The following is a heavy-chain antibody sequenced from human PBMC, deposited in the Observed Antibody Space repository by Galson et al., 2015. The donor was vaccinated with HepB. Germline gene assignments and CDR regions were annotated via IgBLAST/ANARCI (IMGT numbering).Heavy chain of an antibody. J-gene: IGHJ6*02. D-gene: IGHD6-13*01. Sequence: PALVKPTQTLTLTCTVSGFSLSNARMGVSWIRQPPGKALEWLAHLFSNDEKSYSTSLKSRLTISKDTSKSQVVLTMTNMDPVDTATYYCARTIAAAAYYYYGMDVWGQGTTVTVSS. CDR3: ARTIAAAAYYYYGMDV. CDR1: GFSLSNARMG. V-gene: IGHV2-26*01. CDR2: LFSNDEK.